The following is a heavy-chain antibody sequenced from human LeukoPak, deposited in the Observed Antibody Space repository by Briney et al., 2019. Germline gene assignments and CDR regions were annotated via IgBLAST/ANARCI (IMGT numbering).Heavy chain of an antibody. CDR3: ARSAGDYGIYYYYYGMDV. V-gene: IGHV3-21*01. J-gene: IGHJ6*02. CDR1: GFTFSSYS. CDR2: ISSSSSYI. D-gene: IGHD4-17*01. Sequence: GGSLRLSCAASGFTFSSYSMNWVRQAPGKGLEWVSSISSSSSYIYYADSVKGRFTISRDNAKNSLYLQMNSLRAEDTAVYYCARSAGDYGIYYYYYGMDVWGQGTTVTVSS.